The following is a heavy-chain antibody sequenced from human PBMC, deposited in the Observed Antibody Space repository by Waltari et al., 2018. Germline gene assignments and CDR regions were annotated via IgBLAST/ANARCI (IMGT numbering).Heavy chain of an antibody. J-gene: IGHJ4*02. CDR1: GYTFSGTY. Sequence: QVQLVQSGAEVKKPGAPVKVSCKASGYTFSGTYIHWVRQAPGQGLAWMGRIDPNSGGTDYARKFAGRVSMTRDTSISTAYVELSSLRSDDTAVYYCAAKGVVLPATYDYWGQGTLVTVSS. V-gene: IGHV1-2*06. CDR2: IDPNSGGT. CDR3: AAKGVVLPATYDY. D-gene: IGHD2-15*01.